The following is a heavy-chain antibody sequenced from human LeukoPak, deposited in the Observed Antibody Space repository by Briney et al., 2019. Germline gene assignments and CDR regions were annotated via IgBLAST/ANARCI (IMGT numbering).Heavy chain of an antibody. CDR3: ARDDSVNDDFWSGYW. J-gene: IGHJ4*02. D-gene: IGHD3-3*01. CDR2: LSAYNGNT. V-gene: IGHV1-18*04. CDR1: GYTFTIYD. Sequence: GASVKVSCKASGYTFTIYDISGVRQAPGQGFEGMGWLSAYNGNTNYAQKLQGRVTMTTDTSTSTAYMELRSLRSDDTAVYYCARDDSVNDDFWSGYWWGQGTLVTVSS.